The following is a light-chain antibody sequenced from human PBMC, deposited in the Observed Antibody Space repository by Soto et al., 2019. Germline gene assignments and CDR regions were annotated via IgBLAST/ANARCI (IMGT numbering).Light chain of an antibody. CDR2: YDS. CDR3: QVWDNISDHYV. Sequence: SYELTQPPSVSVAPGKTASITCGGKNIGFKSVDWYRQKPGQAPVLVIYYDSDRPSGIPERFSGSNSGNTATLTISGVEAGDEADYYCQVWDNISDHYVFGPGTKLTVL. J-gene: IGLJ1*01. V-gene: IGLV3-21*04. CDR1: NIGFKS.